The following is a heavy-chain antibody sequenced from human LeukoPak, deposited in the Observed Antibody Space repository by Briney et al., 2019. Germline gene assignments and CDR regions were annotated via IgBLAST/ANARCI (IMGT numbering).Heavy chain of an antibody. J-gene: IGHJ5*01. CDR3: AKPISGGLAVTADWFHP. D-gene: IGHD6-19*01. CDR2: INANSIST. Sequence: GGSLRLSCAASGFAFSVYAMSWLRQPPGKGLEGVSTINANSISTSYAASVRGRFTISRDNSKNTLYLQLNTLRADDTATYYCAKPISGGLAVTADWFHPWGQGTLVVVSS. V-gene: IGHV3-23*01. CDR1: GFAFSVYA.